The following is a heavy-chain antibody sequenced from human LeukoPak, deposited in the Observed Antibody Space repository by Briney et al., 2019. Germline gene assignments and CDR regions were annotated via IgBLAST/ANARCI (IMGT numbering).Heavy chain of an antibody. CDR1: GFTFSSYA. CDR2: ISGSGGST. CDR3: AKHKYSSSWYRRNWFDP. J-gene: IGHJ5*02. Sequence: PGGSLRLSCAASGFTFSSYAMSWVRQAPGKGLEWVSAISGSGGSTYYADSVKGRFTISRDNSKNTLYLQMNSLRAEDTAVYYCAKHKYSSSWYRRNWFDPWGQGTLVTVSS. D-gene: IGHD6-13*01. V-gene: IGHV3-23*01.